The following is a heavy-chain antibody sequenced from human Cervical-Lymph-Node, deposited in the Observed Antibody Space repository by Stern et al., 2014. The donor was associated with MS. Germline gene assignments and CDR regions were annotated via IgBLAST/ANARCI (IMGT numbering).Heavy chain of an antibody. V-gene: IGHV5-51*01. Sequence: EVQLVESGPEVKRPGESLKISCQASGYTFTSYWIGWVRQMPGKGLEWIAILFPGGSDIRYSPSFQGQVTISADKSSSPAYLQWNNLKASDPAIYYCARQRYFDYWGQGTLVTVSS. CDR2: LFPGGSDI. CDR3: ARQRYFDY. CDR1: GYTFTSYW. J-gene: IGHJ4*02.